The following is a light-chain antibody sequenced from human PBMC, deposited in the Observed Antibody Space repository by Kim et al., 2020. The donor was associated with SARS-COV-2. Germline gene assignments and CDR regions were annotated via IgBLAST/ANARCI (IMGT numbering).Light chain of an antibody. CDR3: MIWYSSAWV. Sequence: LTCTLRNGVDVGIYMIYWYQQKPGSPPRYLRRYKSDSDKQQGSGVPSRFSGSKDASANAGILLISGLQSEDEADYFCMIWYSSAWVFGGGTQLTVL. CDR1: NGVDVGIYM. J-gene: IGLJ3*02. CDR2: YKSDSDK. V-gene: IGLV5-45*01.